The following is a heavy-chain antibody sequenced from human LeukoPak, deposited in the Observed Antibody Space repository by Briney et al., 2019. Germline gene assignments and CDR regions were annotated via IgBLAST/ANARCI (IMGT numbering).Heavy chain of an antibody. Sequence: PSKTPSLTCTVSGDSITSGDYYWTWIRQPPGKGLEWVAYMHYTGNTCYNSSLKSRLTISVDTSKNQFSLRLSFVTAADTAMYYCARHLSGSSWFDPWGQGTLVTVSS. CDR3: ARHLSGSSWFDP. J-gene: IGHJ5*02. CDR1: GDSITSGDYY. CDR2: MHYTGNT. V-gene: IGHV4-30-4*08. D-gene: IGHD1-26*01.